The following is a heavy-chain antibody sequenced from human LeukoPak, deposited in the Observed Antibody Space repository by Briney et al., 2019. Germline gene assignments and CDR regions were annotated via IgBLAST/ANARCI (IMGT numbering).Heavy chain of an antibody. Sequence: GGSLRLSCVASDFTFDFYRMTWVRQAPGKGLEWLANILPDGSQKYYVDSVKGRFTISRDNPKNSLYLQINNLRAEDTAVYYCGRLAHNAWYAIDFWGQGTLVTVSS. CDR1: DFTFDFYR. V-gene: IGHV3-7*01. CDR2: ILPDGSQK. D-gene: IGHD2-2*01. CDR3: GRLAHNAWYAIDF. J-gene: IGHJ4*02.